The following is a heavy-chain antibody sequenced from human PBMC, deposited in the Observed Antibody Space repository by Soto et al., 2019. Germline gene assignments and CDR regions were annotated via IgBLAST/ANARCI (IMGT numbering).Heavy chain of an antibody. Sequence: GGSLRLSCVASGFTFSGYAMSWVRQAPGKGLEWVSGISGSGGNTNYADSVKGRFTISRDNYKNTLYLQMNSQRDEDTAVYYCARVPAAASYYLALDVWGQGTTVTVPS. CDR2: ISGSGGNT. J-gene: IGHJ6*02. V-gene: IGHV3-23*01. CDR3: ARVPAAASYYLALDV. CDR1: GFTFSGYA. D-gene: IGHD2-2*01.